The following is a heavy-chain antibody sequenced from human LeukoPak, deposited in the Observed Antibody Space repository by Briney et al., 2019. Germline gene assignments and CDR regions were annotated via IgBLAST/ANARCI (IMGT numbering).Heavy chain of an antibody. CDR3: ARMEDYGDSKLDY. CDR1: GFTFSSYS. V-gene: IGHV3-21*01. J-gene: IGHJ4*02. D-gene: IGHD4-17*01. Sequence: PGGSLRLSCAASGFTFSSYSMNWVRQAPGKGLEWVSSISSSSSYIYYADSVKGRFTISRDNAKNSLYLQMNSLRAEDTAVYYCARMEDYGDSKLDYWGQGTLVTVSS. CDR2: ISSSSSYI.